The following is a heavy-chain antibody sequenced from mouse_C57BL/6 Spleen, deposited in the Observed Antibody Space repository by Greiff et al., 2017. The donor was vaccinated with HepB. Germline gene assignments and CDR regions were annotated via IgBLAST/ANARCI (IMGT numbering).Heavy chain of an antibody. CDR2: ISYDGSN. D-gene: IGHD2-4*01. V-gene: IGHV3-6*01. Sequence: EVKLMESGPGLVKPSQSLSLTCSVTGYSITSGYYWNWIRQFPGNKLEWMGYISYDGSNNYNPSLKNRISITRDTSKNQFFLKLNSVTTEDTATYYCAKEKIYYDYEGWYFDVWGTGTTVTVSS. CDR3: AKEKIYYDYEGWYFDV. CDR1: GYSITSGYY. J-gene: IGHJ1*03.